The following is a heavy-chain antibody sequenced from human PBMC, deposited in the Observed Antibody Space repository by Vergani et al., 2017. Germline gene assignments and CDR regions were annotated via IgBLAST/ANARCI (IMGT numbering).Heavy chain of an antibody. Sequence: EVLLVVSGGGFVQPGGSLRLSCAASGFTFSSYGINWVRQAPGRGLEWISYIAGSSSPIYYADSVKGRFTISRDNAMNSLYLQMNSLRAEDTAVYYCARRMSAAVHSLDYWGQGTLVTVSS. CDR3: ARRMSAAVHSLDY. CDR1: GFTFSSYG. D-gene: IGHD6-25*01. V-gene: IGHV3-48*01. CDR2: IAGSSSPI. J-gene: IGHJ4*02.